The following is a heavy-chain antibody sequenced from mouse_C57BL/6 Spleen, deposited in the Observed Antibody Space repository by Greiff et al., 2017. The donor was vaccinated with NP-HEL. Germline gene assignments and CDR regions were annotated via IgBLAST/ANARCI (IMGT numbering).Heavy chain of an antibody. CDR3: AGWGYGSPSYWYFDV. CDR1: GYAFSSSW. J-gene: IGHJ1*03. D-gene: IGHD1-1*01. V-gene: IGHV1-82*01. CDR2: IYPGDGDT. Sequence: VQLQQSGPELVKPGASVKISCKASGYAFSSSWMNWVKQRPGKGLEWIGRIYPGDGDTNYNGKFKGKATLTADNSSSTAYMQLSSLTSEDSAVYFCAGWGYGSPSYWYFDVGGTGTTVTVSS.